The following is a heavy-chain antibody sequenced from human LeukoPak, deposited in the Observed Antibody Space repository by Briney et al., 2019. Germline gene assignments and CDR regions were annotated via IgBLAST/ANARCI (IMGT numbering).Heavy chain of an antibody. CDR3: ARETYYYDSSGRDAFDI. CDR1: GGSISSYY. V-gene: IGHV4-59*01. Sequence: PSETLSLTCTVSGGSISSYYWSWIRQPPGKGLEWIGYIYYSGSTNYNPSLKSRVTISVDTSKNQFSLKLSSVTAADTAVYYCARETYYYDSSGRDAFDIWGQGTMVTVFS. CDR2: IYYSGST. J-gene: IGHJ3*02. D-gene: IGHD3-22*01.